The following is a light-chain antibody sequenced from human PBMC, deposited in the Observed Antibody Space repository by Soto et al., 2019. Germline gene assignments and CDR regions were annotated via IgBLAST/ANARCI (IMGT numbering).Light chain of an antibody. J-gene: IGKJ2*01. CDR1: QDIRNS. CDR2: RAS. CDR3: HQYYSYST. Sequence: DIQMTQSPSVLSASVGDKVTITCRASQDIRNSLAWYQQRPGKAPELFISRASDSQGGVPSLFSGSGSGTEFTLTITSLQPEDFATYFCHQYYSYSTFGQGTKL. V-gene: IGKV1-5*03.